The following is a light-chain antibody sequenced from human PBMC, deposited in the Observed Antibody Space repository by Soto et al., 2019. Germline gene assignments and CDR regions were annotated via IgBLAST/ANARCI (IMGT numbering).Light chain of an antibody. J-gene: IGKJ1*01. Sequence: EIVLTQSPATLPVSPGERVTLSCRASENVDINLAWYQQKPGQAPRLLIYGASTRATDMPGTFSGRGSGTEFTLTISSLRSEDFAVYYCQQYKNWPRTFGRGTKVEIK. V-gene: IGKV3-15*01. CDR3: QQYKNWPRT. CDR2: GAS. CDR1: ENVDIN.